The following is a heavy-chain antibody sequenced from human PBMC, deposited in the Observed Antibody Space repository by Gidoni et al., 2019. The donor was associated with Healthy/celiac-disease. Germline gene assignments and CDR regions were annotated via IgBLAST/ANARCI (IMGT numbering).Heavy chain of an antibody. CDR3: ARSSGRFFGY. V-gene: IGHV1-46*01. CDR2: INPSGGST. Sequence: QVQLAQSGAEVKKPGAAVKVSCKPSGNTFTSYYMHWGRQAPGRGLEWMGIINPSGGSTSYAQKFHGRVTITRDTSTSTVYKELSSLRSEDAAVYYCARSSGRFFGYWGQGTLVTVSS. D-gene: IGHD6-19*01. J-gene: IGHJ4*02. CDR1: GNTFTSYY.